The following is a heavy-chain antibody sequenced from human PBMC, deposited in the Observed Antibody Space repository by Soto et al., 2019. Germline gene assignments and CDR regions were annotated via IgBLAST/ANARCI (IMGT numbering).Heavy chain of an antibody. CDR1: GFTFDDYA. V-gene: IGHV3-9*01. CDR2: ISWNSVRI. CDR3: AKEGIAVAGEREFDY. Sequence: EVQLVESGGGLVQPGRSLRLSCAASGFTFDDYAMHWVRQAPGKGLEWVSGISWNSVRIDYADSVKGRITISKDNAKKSLYLQMNSLRAEDTALYYCAKEGIAVAGEREFDYWGQGNLVTVSS. D-gene: IGHD6-19*01. J-gene: IGHJ4*02.